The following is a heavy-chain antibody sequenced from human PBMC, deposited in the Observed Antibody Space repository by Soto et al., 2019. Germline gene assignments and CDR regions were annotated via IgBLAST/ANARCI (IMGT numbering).Heavy chain of an antibody. Sequence: EVQLVESGGGLVQPGGSLRLSCAASGFTFRSYWMSWVRQAPGKGLEWVASLKQDGSDKYYVESVKGRFTISRDNAENSLDLLMNTLRAEDTAVYYCARDKNVYDFFGADDAFDIWGQGTMVTVSS. CDR3: ARDKNVYDFFGADDAFDI. D-gene: IGHD3-3*01. CDR2: LKQDGSDK. J-gene: IGHJ3*02. CDR1: GFTFRSYW. V-gene: IGHV3-7*05.